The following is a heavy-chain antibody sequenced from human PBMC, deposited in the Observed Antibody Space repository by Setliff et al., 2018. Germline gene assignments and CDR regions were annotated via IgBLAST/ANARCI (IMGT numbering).Heavy chain of an antibody. V-gene: IGHV1-18*01. J-gene: IGHJ4*02. CDR3: VIPFCAGATCPPS. Sequence: ASVKVSCKASGYTFSDYGISWVRQAPGQGLEWMGWININNFNTKYAQKLQDRVTMTTDTSTSTAYMDLRSLRSDDTAMYYCVIPFCAGATCPPSWGQGTLVTVSS. D-gene: IGHD2-21*01. CDR1: GYTFSDYG. CDR2: ININNFNT.